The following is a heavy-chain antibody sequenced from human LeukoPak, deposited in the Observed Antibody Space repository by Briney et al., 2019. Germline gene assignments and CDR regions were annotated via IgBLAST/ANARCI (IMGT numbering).Heavy chain of an antibody. Sequence: GGSLRLSCTASGFTFGDYGMSWVRQVPGKGLEWVSGINWSGVITDYADSVRGRFTISRDNAKSSLYLQMNSLRAEDTALYYCARDQGQGVDFFDFWGQGVLVTVSS. CDR2: INWSGVIT. CDR3: ARDQGQGVDFFDF. J-gene: IGHJ4*02. V-gene: IGHV3-20*04. CDR1: GFTFGDYG. D-gene: IGHD2-15*01.